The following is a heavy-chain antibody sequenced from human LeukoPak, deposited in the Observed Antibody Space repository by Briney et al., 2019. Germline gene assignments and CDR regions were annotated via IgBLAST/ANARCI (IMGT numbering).Heavy chain of an antibody. CDR1: GFTFSSYA. D-gene: IGHD1-26*01. Sequence: HTGGSLRLSCAASGFTFSSYAMSWVRQAPGKGLEWVSAISGSGGSTYYADSVKGRFTISRDNSKNTLYLQMNSLRAEDTAVYYCASSTPWEELHGLFYWGQGTLVTVSS. CDR3: ASSTPWEELHGLFY. CDR2: ISGSGGST. V-gene: IGHV3-23*01. J-gene: IGHJ4*02.